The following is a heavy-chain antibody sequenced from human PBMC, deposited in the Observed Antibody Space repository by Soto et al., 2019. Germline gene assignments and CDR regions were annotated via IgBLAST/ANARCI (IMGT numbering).Heavy chain of an antibody. CDR3: ARVGSSPEHYDFWSGRTWKDAFDI. J-gene: IGHJ3*02. V-gene: IGHV3-30-3*01. Sequence: QVQLVESGGGVVQPGRSLRLSCAASGFTFSSYAMHWVRQAPGKGLEWVAVISYDGSNKYYADSVKGRFTISRDNSKNTLYLQTNSPRSEDTAVYYCARVGSSPEHYDFWSGRTWKDAFDIWGQGTMVTVSS. CDR2: ISYDGSNK. CDR1: GFTFSSYA. D-gene: IGHD3-3*01.